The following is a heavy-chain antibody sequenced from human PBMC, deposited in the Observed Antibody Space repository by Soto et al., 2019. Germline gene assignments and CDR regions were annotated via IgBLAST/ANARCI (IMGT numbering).Heavy chain of an antibody. D-gene: IGHD6-19*01. CDR2: SRSKGYGGTT. CDR3: ARDGSSGFTRGDYFDY. V-gene: IGHV3-49*03. Sequence: GGSLRLSCTTSGFTFGSYALSWFRRAPGKGLEWVGFSRSKGYGGTTEFAASVRGRFTISRDDSNSIAYLQMNSLKTEDTAVYYXARDGSSGFTRGDYFDYWGQGTLVTVSS. J-gene: IGHJ4*02. CDR1: GFTFGSYA.